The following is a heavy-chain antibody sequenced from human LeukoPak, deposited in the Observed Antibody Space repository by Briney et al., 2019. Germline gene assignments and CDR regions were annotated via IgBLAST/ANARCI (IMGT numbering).Heavy chain of an antibody. Sequence: ASVKVSCKASGYTFTSYYMHWLRQAPGQGLEWVGIINPSGGSTSYAQKFQGRVTMTRDTSTSTVYMELSRLRSDDTAFYYVARAGYDSSGYFSYWGQGTMVTVSS. CDR1: GYTFTSYY. CDR2: INPSGGST. D-gene: IGHD3-22*01. V-gene: IGHV1-46*01. CDR3: ARAGYDSSGYFSY. J-gene: IGHJ4*01.